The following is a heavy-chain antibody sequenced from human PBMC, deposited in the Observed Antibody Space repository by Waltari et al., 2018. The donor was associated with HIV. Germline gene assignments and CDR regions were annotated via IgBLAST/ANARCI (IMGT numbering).Heavy chain of an antibody. CDR3: ARGSPTLQFYDDFSGYLDAFDV. D-gene: IGHD3-22*01. CDR2: NNQRGNI. J-gene: IGHJ3*01. CDR1: GGSFSAYY. V-gene: IGHV4-34*01. Sequence: QVQLQQWGAGLLKPSETLSLTCAVSGGSFSAYYWSWIRKTPGKGLEWIGENNQRGNIQQDPSPKSRITILGNPSKNPFSPKMTPMTAADTAVYYCARGSPTLQFYDDFSGYLDAFDVWGHGTMVTVSS.